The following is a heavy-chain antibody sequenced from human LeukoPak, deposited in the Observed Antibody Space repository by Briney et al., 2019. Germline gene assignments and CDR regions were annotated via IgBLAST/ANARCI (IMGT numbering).Heavy chain of an antibody. CDR2: MNPNSGNT. V-gene: IGHV1-8*01. CDR3: AKMALSGYDIPEDY. D-gene: IGHD5-12*01. Sequence: ASVKVSCKASGYTFTSYDINWVRQATGQGLEWMGWMNPNSGNTGYAQKFQGRVTMTRNTSISTAYMELSSLRSEDTAVYYCAKMALSGYDIPEDYWGQGTLVTVSS. CDR1: GYTFTSYD. J-gene: IGHJ4*02.